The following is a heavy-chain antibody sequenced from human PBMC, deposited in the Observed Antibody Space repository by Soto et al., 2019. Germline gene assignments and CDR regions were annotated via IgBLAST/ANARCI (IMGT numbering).Heavy chain of an antibody. V-gene: IGHV4-39*02. D-gene: IGHD1-20*01. CDR1: GDSISTSSYY. Sequence: SETLSLTCAVSGDSISTSSYYWGWIRQPPGKGLEWIASIYYSGATYYNPSLQSRVTISVDTSSNRFSLTPSSLTAADTAVYYCARDMHAGLTHYFDPWGQETLVTVSS. CDR3: ARDMHAGLTHYFDP. J-gene: IGHJ5*02. CDR2: IYYSGAT.